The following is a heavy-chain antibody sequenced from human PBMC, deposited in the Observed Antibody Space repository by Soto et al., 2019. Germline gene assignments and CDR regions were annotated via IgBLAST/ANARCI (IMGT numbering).Heavy chain of an antibody. D-gene: IGHD4-17*01. CDR3: TKRTVGWYFDL. V-gene: IGHV3-23*01. Sequence: EVQLLESGGGLVQPGGSLRLSCTASGFTFSSYAMNWVRQAPGKGLEWVSVISGSGGSTYYADAVKGRFTISRDNSKNTLYLQMNSLRAEDTTVYYCTKRTVGWYFDLWGRGTLVTVSS. CDR2: ISGSGGST. J-gene: IGHJ2*01. CDR1: GFTFSSYA.